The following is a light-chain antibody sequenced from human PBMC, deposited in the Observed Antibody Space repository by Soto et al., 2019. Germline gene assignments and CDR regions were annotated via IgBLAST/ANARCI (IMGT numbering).Light chain of an antibody. J-gene: IGLJ1*01. V-gene: IGLV2-8*01. CDR3: SSYAGSNNYV. Sequence: QSALTQPPSASGSPGQSVTISCTGTSSDVGGYNFVSWYQQPPGKAPKLMISEVNKRPSGVPDRFSGSKSGNTASLTVSGLQAEDEADYYCSSYAGSNNYVFGTGTKLTVL. CDR2: EVN. CDR1: SSDVGGYNF.